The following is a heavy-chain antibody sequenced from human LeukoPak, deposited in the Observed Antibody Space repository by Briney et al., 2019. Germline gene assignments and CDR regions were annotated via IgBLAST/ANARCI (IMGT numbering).Heavy chain of an antibody. CDR3: ARESSGYFY. D-gene: IGHD3-22*01. Sequence: PGGSLRLSCAASGFTFSTYSMNWVRQAPGKGLEWVSSISSGSSFIYYADSVKGRFTISSDNAKNSLFLQMNSLRAEDTAAYYCARESSGYFYWGQGTLVTVSS. J-gene: IGHJ4*02. CDR2: ISSGSSFI. CDR1: GFTFSTYS. V-gene: IGHV3-21*01.